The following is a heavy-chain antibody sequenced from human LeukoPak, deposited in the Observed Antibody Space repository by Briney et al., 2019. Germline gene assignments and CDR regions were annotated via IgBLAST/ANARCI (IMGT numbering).Heavy chain of an antibody. CDR2: IKSKTDGGRT. D-gene: IGHD3-22*01. J-gene: IGHJ1*01. V-gene: IGHV3-15*01. CDR3: TTVDSSGPMH. Sequence: KPGGSLRLSCAASGFTFSNAWMSWVRQAPGKGLEWVGRIKSKTDGGRTDYAAPVKGRFTISRDDSKNTLYLQMNSLKTEDTAVYYCTTVDSSGPMHWGQGTLVTVSS. CDR1: GFTFSNAW.